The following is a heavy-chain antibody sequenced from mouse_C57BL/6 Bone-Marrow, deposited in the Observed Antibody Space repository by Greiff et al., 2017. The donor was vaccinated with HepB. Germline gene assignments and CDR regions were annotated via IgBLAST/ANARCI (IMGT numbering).Heavy chain of an antibody. CDR1: GYAFSSSW. CDR3: ARSSGSSYAMDY. V-gene: IGHV1-82*01. Sequence: QVQLQQSGPELVKPGASVKISCKASGYAFSSSWMNWVKQSPGKGLEWIGRIYPGDGDTNYNGKFKGKATLTADKSSSTAYMQLSSLTSEDSAVYFCARSSGSSYAMDYWGQGTSVTVSS. D-gene: IGHD3-2*02. J-gene: IGHJ4*01. CDR2: IYPGDGDT.